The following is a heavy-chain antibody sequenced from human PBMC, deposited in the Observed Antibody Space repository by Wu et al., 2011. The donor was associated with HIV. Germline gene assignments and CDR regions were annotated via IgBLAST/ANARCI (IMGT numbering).Heavy chain of an antibody. CDR1: GYTFTSYY. D-gene: IGHD2-2*01. Sequence: QVQLVQSGAEVKKPGASVKVSCKASGYTFTSYYMHWVRQAPGQGLEWMGIINPSGGSTSHAQKFQGRVTMTRDTSTSTVYMEVSSLRSEDTAVYYCARGGSVEGYCSSTKCYYGMDVWGQGTTVTVS. CDR2: INPSGGST. V-gene: IGHV1-46*01. J-gene: IGHJ6*02. CDR3: ARGGSVEGYCSSTKCYYGMDV.